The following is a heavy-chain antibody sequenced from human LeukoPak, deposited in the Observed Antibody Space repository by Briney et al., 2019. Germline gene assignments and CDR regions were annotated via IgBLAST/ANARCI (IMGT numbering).Heavy chain of an antibody. V-gene: IGHV7-4-1*02. J-gene: IGHJ4*02. CDR2: INTNTGNP. D-gene: IGHD5-12*01. CDR3: VRQYSGYESLYFDS. Sequence: ASVKVSCTASGYTFTSYAMNWVRQAPGQGLEWMGWINTNTGNPTYAQGFTGRFVFSLDTSVSTAYLQISSLKAEDIAVYYCVRQYSGYESLYFDSWGQGTLVTVSS. CDR1: GYTFTSYA.